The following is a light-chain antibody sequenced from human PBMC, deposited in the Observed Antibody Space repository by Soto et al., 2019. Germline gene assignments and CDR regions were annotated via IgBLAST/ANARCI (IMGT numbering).Light chain of an antibody. Sequence: LTPVADNPPSISGESSTLSCRASQRVGSSSLGWYEQIPGQAPRLVIFDIRNRATGIPARFSGSGSGSDFTLTISSLQSEDFAVYYCQHYNKWPLTFGPGGKVD. V-gene: IGKV3D-15*01. CDR1: QRVGSS. CDR3: QHYNKWPLT. J-gene: IGKJ3*01. CDR2: DIR.